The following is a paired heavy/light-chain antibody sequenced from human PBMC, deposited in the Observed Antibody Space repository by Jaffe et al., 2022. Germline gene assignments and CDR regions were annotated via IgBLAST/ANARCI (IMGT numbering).Heavy chain of an antibody. CDR2: ISGYSSYI. J-gene: IGHJ4*02. CDR1: GFIFSDYT. CDR3: ARDAYEAAAGVFDR. D-gene: IGHD6-13*01. V-gene: IGHV3-21*01. Sequence: EVQLVESGGGLVKPGGSLRLSCAASGFIFSDYTLNWVRQVPGKGLEWVSSISGYSSYIYYAASVKGRFTISRDNAKNSLFLQMNSLRDEDTAVYYCARDAYEAAAGVFDRWGQGTPVTVSS.
Light chain of an antibody. CDR3: QQFSGSPPWT. CDR1: QGISRS. J-gene: IGKJ1*01. Sequence: IQLTQSPSSLSASVGDSVSITCRASQGISRSVAWYQQKPGRAPNLLIYDGSTLESGVPSRFSGSGSGTDFTLTISSLQPEDFATYFCQQFSGSPPWTFGQGTKVEIK. CDR2: DGS. V-gene: IGKV1-13*02.